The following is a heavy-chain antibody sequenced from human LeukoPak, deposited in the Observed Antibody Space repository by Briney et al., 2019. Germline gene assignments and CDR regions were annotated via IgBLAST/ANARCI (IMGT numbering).Heavy chain of an antibody. J-gene: IGHJ4*02. CDR2: IYYSGST. CDR3: ARLGYYDSSGATDY. D-gene: IGHD3-22*01. Sequence: PSETLSLTCAVYGGSFSGYYWSWIRQPPGKGLEWIGYIYYSGSTNYNPSLKSRVTISVDTSKNQFSLKLSSVTAADTAVYYCARLGYYDSSGATDYWGQGTLVTVSS. V-gene: IGHV4-59*08. CDR1: GGSFSGYY.